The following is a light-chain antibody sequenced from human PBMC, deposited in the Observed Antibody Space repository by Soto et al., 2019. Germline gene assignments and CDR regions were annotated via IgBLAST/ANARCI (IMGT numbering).Light chain of an antibody. J-gene: IGKJ1*01. CDR1: QSISTW. CDR3: QQYYNWPRT. CDR2: DAS. V-gene: IGKV1-5*01. Sequence: DIQMTQSPSTLSASVGDRVTITCRASQSISTWLAWYQQKSGIAPRLLISDASTRATGIPDRFSGSGSGTEFTLSISSLQSEDFAVYYCQQYYNWPRTFGQGTKVDIK.